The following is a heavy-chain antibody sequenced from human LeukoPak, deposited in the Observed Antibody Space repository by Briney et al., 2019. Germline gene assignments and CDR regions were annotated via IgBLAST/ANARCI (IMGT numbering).Heavy chain of an antibody. V-gene: IGHV4-39*01. CDR2: IYYSGST. J-gene: IGHJ6*02. D-gene: IGHD3-10*01. Sequence: SETLSLTCTVSGGSISSSSYYWGWIRQPPGKGLEWIGSIYYSGSTYYNPSLKSRVTISVDTSKNQFSLKLSSVTAADTAVYYCANQGGSGSYHYYCYGMDVWGQGTTVTVSS. CDR1: GGSISSSSYY. CDR3: ANQGGSGSYHYYCYGMDV.